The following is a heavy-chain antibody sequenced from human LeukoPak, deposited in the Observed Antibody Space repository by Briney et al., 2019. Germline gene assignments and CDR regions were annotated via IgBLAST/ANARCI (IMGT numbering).Heavy chain of an antibody. V-gene: IGHV4-34*01. CDR2: INHSGST. Sequence: SETPSLTCAVYGGSFSGYYWSWIRQPPGKGLEWIGEINHSGSTNYNPSLKSRVTISVDTSKNQFSLKLSSVTAADTAVYYCARDSQLGQIDYWGQGTLVTVSS. CDR3: ARDSQLGQIDY. J-gene: IGHJ4*02. CDR1: GGSFSGYY. D-gene: IGHD6-6*01.